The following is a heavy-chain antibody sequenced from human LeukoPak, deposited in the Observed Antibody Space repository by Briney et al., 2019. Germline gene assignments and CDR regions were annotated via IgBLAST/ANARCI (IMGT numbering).Heavy chain of an antibody. D-gene: IGHD2-2*01. CDR2: ISAYNGNT. CDR1: GYTFTSYG. CDR3: ARDYEEIVVVPAALFDY. J-gene: IGHJ4*02. V-gene: IGHV1-18*01. Sequence: ASVKVSCKASGYTFTSYGISWVRQAPGQGLEWMGWISAYNGNTNYAQKLRGRVTMTTDTSTSTAYMELRSLRSDDTAVYYCARDYEEIVVVPAALFDYWGQGTLVTVSS.